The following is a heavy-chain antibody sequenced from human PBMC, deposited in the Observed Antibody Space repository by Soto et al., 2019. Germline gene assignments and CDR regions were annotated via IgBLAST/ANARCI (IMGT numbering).Heavy chain of an antibody. CDR3: AKPPILTDFDY. D-gene: IGHD7-27*01. Sequence: ASVKVSCKASGYTFTSYGISWVRQAPGQGLEWMGWISAYNGNTNYAQKLQGRVTMTTDTSTSTAYMELRSLRAEDTAVYYCAKPPILTDFDYWGQGTLVTVSS. J-gene: IGHJ4*02. CDR1: GYTFTSYG. CDR2: ISAYNGNT. V-gene: IGHV1-18*04.